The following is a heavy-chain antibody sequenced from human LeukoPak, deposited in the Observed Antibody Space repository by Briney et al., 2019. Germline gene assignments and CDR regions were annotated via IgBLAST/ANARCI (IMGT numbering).Heavy chain of an antibody. D-gene: IGHD1-26*01. CDR1: GFTFSSYG. CDR2: ISYDGSNK. J-gene: IGHJ4*02. Sequence: GGSLRLSCAASGFTFSSYGMHWVRQAPGKGLEWVAVISYDGSNKYYADSVKGRFTISRDNSKNTLYLQMNSLRAEDTAVYYCASYSSYYFDYWGQGTLVTVSS. V-gene: IGHV3-30*03. CDR3: ASYSSYYFDY.